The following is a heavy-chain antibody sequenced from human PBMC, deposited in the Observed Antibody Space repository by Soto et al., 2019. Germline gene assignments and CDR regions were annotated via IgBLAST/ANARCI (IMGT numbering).Heavy chain of an antibody. J-gene: IGHJ3*02. CDR3: ARSSRRSLRAFDI. D-gene: IGHD3-10*01. CDR2: ISASGYVT. Sequence: PGGSLRLSCAVSGFTFSSYEMNWVRQAPGKGLEWVSYISASGYVTYYADSVKGRFIMSRDNANNSLCLQLNSLRADDTAVYYCARSSRRSLRAFDIWGQGTLVTVSS. CDR1: GFTFSSYE. V-gene: IGHV3-48*03.